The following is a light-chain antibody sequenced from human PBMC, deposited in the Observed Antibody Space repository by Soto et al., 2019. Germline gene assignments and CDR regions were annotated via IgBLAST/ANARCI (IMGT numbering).Light chain of an antibody. Sequence: QSALTQPASVSGSPGQSITISCTGTSSDVGSYNLVSWYQQHPGKAPKLMIFDVTKRPSGVSIRFSGSKSGNTASLTISGLQAEDEADYYCCSYAGSSTLVFGGGTQLTVL. CDR2: DVT. CDR1: SSDVGSYNL. CDR3: CSYAGSSTLV. V-gene: IGLV2-23*02. J-gene: IGLJ2*01.